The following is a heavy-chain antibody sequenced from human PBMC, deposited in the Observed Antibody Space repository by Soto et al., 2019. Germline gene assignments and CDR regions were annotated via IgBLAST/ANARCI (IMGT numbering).Heavy chain of an antibody. Sequence: HPGGSLRLSCAVSGFTFINYAMSSVRQAPGKGLEWVSTIGGTGVSTNYADSVRGRFTISRDNSKNTLYLQMNSLRAGDTAVYYCAKVPWEYCSGGSCFSEGAFDIWGQGTMVTVSS. CDR2: IGGTGVST. D-gene: IGHD2-15*01. J-gene: IGHJ3*02. CDR3: AKVPWEYCSGGSCFSEGAFDI. V-gene: IGHV3-23*01. CDR1: GFTFINYA.